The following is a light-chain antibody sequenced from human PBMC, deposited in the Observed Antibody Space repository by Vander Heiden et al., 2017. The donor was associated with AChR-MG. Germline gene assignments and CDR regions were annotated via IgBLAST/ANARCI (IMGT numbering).Light chain of an antibody. V-gene: IGLV2-14*01. Sequence: QSALTQPASVPGSPGQSITIPCPGISSDVGGYNYVSWYEQHPGKAPKLMIYDVSNRPSGVSNRFSGSKSGNTASLTISGLQAEDEADYYCSSYTSSSILGQFWVFGGGTKLTVL. CDR1: SSDVGGYNY. CDR2: DVS. CDR3: SSYTSSSILGQFWV. J-gene: IGLJ3*02.